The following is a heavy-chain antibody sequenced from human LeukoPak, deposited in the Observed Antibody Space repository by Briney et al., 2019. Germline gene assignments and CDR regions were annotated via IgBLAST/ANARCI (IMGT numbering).Heavy chain of an antibody. D-gene: IGHD3-22*01. Sequence: GGSLRLSCAASGFTFSSYSMNWVRQAPGKGLEWVSSISSSSSYIYYADSVKGRFTISRDNAKNSLYLQMNSLRAEDTAVYYCARDRGRDSSGYYLSPFDYWGQGTLVTVSP. CDR1: GFTFSSYS. CDR3: ARDRGRDSSGYYLSPFDY. J-gene: IGHJ4*02. CDR2: ISSSSSYI. V-gene: IGHV3-21*01.